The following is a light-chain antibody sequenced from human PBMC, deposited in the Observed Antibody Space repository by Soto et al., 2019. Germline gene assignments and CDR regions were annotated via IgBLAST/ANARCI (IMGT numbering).Light chain of an antibody. V-gene: IGKV1-5*01. CDR2: DAS. J-gene: IGKJ2*01. CDR3: QQYNTYLYA. CDR1: QGISTW. Sequence: DIQMTQSPSTLSASVGDRVTITCRASQGISTWLAWFQQKPGKAPKLLIYDASTLESGVPSRFSGSGSGTEFTRTISSLQPDDFATYYCQQYNTYLYAFGQGTKLEIK.